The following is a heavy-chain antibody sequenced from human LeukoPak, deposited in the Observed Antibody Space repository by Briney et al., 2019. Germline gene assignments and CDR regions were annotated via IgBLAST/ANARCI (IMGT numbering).Heavy chain of an antibody. CDR3: ARGLNYCYGMDV. Sequence: SETLSLTCAVYGGSFSGYYWSWIRQPPGKGLEWIGEINHSGSTNYNPSLKSRVTISVDTSKNQFSLKLSSVTAADTAVYYCARGLNYCYGMDVWGQGTTVTVSS. J-gene: IGHJ6*02. CDR2: INHSGST. CDR1: GGSFSGYY. V-gene: IGHV4-34*01.